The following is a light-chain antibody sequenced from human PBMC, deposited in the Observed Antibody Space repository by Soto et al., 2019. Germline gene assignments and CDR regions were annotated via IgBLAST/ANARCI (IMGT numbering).Light chain of an antibody. J-gene: IGKJ1*01. CDR3: QQYNTYWT. CDR1: QSISSW. CDR2: KAS. V-gene: IGKV1-5*03. Sequence: DIQMTQSPSTLSASVGDRVTITCRASQSISSWLAWYQQKPGKAPKLLIYKASSLESGVPSRFSGSGSGTEFTLTLSSLQPDDFATYYCQQYNTYWTFGQWTKVEIK.